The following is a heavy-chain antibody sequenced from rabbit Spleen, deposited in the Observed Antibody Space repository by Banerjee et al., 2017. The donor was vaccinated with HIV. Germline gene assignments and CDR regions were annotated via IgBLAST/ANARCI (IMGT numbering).Heavy chain of an antibody. CDR3: ARDTSSSFSSYGMDL. J-gene: IGHJ6*01. CDR1: TVSFSGSSY. Sequence: QEQLGESGGGLVKPGASLTLTCMASTVSFSGSSYMCWVRPAPGKGLEWIACIESGSSGFTYFASWAKGRFTISKTSSTTVTLHLTSLTAADTATYFCARDTSSSFSSYGMDLWGPGTLVTVS. V-gene: IGHV1S45*01. D-gene: IGHD1-1*01. CDR2: IESGSSGFT.